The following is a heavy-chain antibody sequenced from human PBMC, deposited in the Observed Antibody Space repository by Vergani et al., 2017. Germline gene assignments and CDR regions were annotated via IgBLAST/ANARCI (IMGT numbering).Heavy chain of an antibody. J-gene: IGHJ4*02. V-gene: IGHV3-23*01. CDR2: IIARYPST. CDR3: ARLSYDTTPYLQGGYDC. Sequence: EVQLLQSGGGVIQPGGSVRLSCAASGFTFSACPMPWVRQAPGKGLEWVSAIIARYPSTYYADSVKGRCTISRDNSKNMLYLQMNRLRAEDTAVYYCARLSYDTTPYLQGGYDCWGQGTLVSVSS. CDR1: GFTFSACP. D-gene: IGHD3-22*01.